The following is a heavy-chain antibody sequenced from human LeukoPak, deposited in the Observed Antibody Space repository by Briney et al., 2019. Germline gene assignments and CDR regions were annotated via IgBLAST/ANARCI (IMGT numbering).Heavy chain of an antibody. CDR1: GFTFSSSA. Sequence: GGSLRLSCAASGFTFSSSAMSWVRQAPGQGLVWVSRIKGDGISTNYADSAKGRFTIFRDIAKNTLYLQMNSLRAEDTGVYYCAKDHYWSIDYWGRGTLVTVSS. J-gene: IGHJ4*02. CDR3: AKDHYWSIDY. D-gene: IGHD3-3*01. CDR2: IKGDGIST. V-gene: IGHV3-74*01.